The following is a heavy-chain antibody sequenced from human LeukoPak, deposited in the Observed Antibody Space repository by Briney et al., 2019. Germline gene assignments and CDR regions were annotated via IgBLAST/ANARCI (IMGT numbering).Heavy chain of an antibody. D-gene: IGHD3-22*01. Sequence: ASVKVSCKTSGYTFTSYYVSWVRQAPGQGLEWMGWISGYNAKTRYVQKFQGRVTMTIDTSTTTAYMELRSLTSDDTAVYYCARVRDYYDRSDYSDYWGQGTLVTVSS. V-gene: IGHV1-18*04. J-gene: IGHJ4*02. CDR2: ISGYNAKT. CDR3: ARVRDYYDRSDYSDY. CDR1: GYTFTSYY.